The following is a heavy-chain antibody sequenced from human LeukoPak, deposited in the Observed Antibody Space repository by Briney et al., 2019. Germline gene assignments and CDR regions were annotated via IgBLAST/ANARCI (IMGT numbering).Heavy chain of an antibody. CDR2: ISSSGST. Sequence: SETLSLTCTVSGDSISTYYWSWIRQPAGKGLEWIGRISSSGSTNYTPPLKSRVTMSVDTSKNQFSLKLNSVAAADTAVYYCARVSRGWNYVDYWGQGTLVTVSS. V-gene: IGHV4-4*07. CDR1: GDSISTYY. J-gene: IGHJ4*02. D-gene: IGHD6-19*01. CDR3: ARVSRGWNYVDY.